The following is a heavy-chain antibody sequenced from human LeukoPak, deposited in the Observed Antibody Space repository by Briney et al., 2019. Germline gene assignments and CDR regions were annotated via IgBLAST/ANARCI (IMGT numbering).Heavy chain of an antibody. J-gene: IGHJ4*02. V-gene: IGHV4-61*02. CDR1: GGSISSGSYY. Sequence: SETLSLTCTVSGGSISSGSYYWSWIRQPAGKGLEWIGRIYTSGSTNYNPSLKSRVTISMDTSKNQFSVQMTSVTAADTAVYFCARARSGPARDYFDSWGQGILVTVSS. CDR3: ARARSGPARDYFDS. CDR2: IYTSGST. D-gene: IGHD6-6*01.